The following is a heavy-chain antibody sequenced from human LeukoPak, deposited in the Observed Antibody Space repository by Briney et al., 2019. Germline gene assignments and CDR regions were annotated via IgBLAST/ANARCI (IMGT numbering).Heavy chain of an antibody. D-gene: IGHD6-13*01. Sequence: GGSLRLSCAASGFTFSSYAMHWVRQAPGKGLEWVAVISYDGSNKYYADSVKGRFTISRDNSKNTPYLQMNSLRAEDTAVYYCARDQRQQLAIYYFDYWGQGTLVTVSS. CDR1: GFTFSSYA. CDR3: ARDQRQQLAIYYFDY. V-gene: IGHV3-30-3*01. J-gene: IGHJ4*02. CDR2: ISYDGSNK.